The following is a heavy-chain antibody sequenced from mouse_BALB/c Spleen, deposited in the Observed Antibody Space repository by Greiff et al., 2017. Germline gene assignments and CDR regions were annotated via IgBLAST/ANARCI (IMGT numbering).Heavy chain of an antibody. CDR3: ARGEVGYAMDY. CDR2: ILPGSGST. CDR1: GYTFSSYW. J-gene: IGHJ4*01. V-gene: IGHV1-9*01. Sequence: QVQLQQSGAELMKPGASVKISCKATGYTFSSYWIEWVKQRPGHGLEWIGEILPGSGSTNYNEKFKGKATFTADTTSNTAYMQLSSLTSEDSAVYYCARGEVGYAMDYWGQGTSVTVSS. D-gene: IGHD1-1*02.